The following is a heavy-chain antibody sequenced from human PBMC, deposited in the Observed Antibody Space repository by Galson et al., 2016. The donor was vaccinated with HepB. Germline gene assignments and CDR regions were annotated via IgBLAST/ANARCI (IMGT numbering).Heavy chain of an antibody. CDR3: ARDVGGIRGY. CDR2: DGSST. J-gene: IGHJ4*02. D-gene: IGHD3-16*01. V-gene: IGHV3-74*01. Sequence: DGSSTSYADSVKGRFTIFRDNANDMLYLQMNSLRDEDTAVYYCARDVGGIRGYWGQGTLVTVSS.